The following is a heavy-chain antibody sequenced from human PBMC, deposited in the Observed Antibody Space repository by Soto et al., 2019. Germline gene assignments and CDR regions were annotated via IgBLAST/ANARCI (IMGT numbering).Heavy chain of an antibody. CDR1: GYTLTELS. Sequence: AXVKVSCKVSGYTLTELSMHWVRQAPGKGLEWMGGFDPEDGETIYAQKFQGRVTMTEDTSTDTAYMELSSLRSEDTAVYYCATGPCSGGSCYFAYFDYWGQGTLVTVSS. D-gene: IGHD2-15*01. CDR2: FDPEDGET. J-gene: IGHJ4*02. V-gene: IGHV1-24*01. CDR3: ATGPCSGGSCYFAYFDY.